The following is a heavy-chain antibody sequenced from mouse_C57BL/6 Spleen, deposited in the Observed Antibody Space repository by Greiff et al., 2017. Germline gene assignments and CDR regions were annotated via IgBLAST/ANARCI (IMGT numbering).Heavy chain of an antibody. D-gene: IGHD1-3*01. CDR2: IWSGGST. CDR3: ARNSNYTLYYFDY. Sequence: QVQLKQSGPGLVQPSQSLSITCTVSGFSLTSYGVHWVRQSPGKGLEWLGVIWSGGSTDYNAAFISRLSISKDNSKSQVFFKMNSLQADDTAIYYCARNSNYTLYYFDYWDQGTTLTVSS. V-gene: IGHV2-2*01. J-gene: IGHJ2*01. CDR1: GFSLTSYG.